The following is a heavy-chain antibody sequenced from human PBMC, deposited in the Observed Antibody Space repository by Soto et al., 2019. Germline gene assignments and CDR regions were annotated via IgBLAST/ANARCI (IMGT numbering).Heavy chain of an antibody. Sequence: GGSLRLSCAASGFTFSSYAMSWVRQAPGKGLEWVSAISVSGGSTYYADSVKGRFTISRDNSKNTLYLQMNSLRAEDTAVYYCALTGVRITIFGAIYGDYYYGMDVWGQGTTVTVYS. CDR3: ALTGVRITIFGAIYGDYYYGMDV. CDR2: ISVSGGST. V-gene: IGHV3-23*01. D-gene: IGHD3-3*01. CDR1: GFTFSSYA. J-gene: IGHJ6*02.